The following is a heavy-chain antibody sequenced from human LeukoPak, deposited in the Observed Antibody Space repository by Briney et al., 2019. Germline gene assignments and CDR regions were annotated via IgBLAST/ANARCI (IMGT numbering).Heavy chain of an antibody. CDR2: ISYDGSNI. D-gene: IGHD2-2*01. V-gene: IGHV3-30-3*01. Sequence: GRSLRLSCTASGFPFSHYAVPWVRQAPGKGLEWVSLISYDGSNIQYGDSVKGRFTISRDNSKNTLYLQMNSLRREDTAVYYCARDMPPEDVWGQGTTVTVSS. CDR1: GFPFSHYA. J-gene: IGHJ6*02. CDR3: ARDMPPEDV.